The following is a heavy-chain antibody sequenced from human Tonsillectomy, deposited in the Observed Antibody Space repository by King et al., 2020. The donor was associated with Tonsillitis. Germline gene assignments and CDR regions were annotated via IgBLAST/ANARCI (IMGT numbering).Heavy chain of an antibody. Sequence: VQLVESGEDLVQPGGSLRLSCAASGFTFSRYWMTWVRQAPGKGLEWVADINQDGSTMYYVDSVKGRFTISRDNAKNSLYLQMNSLRAEDTAVYYCARDDGGSPSAFDYWGQGTLVTVYS. CDR2: INQDGSTM. V-gene: IGHV3-7*03. CDR3: ARDDGGSPSAFDY. D-gene: IGHD6-19*01. J-gene: IGHJ4*02. CDR1: GFTFSRYW.